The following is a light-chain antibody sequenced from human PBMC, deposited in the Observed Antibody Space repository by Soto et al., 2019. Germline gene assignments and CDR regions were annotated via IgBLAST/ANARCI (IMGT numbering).Light chain of an antibody. CDR2: GAY. CDR3: QQHSHWPPWT. Sequence: EVVLTQSPATLSLSPGERATLSCRASQNVRTFLDWYQQKPGQAPRLLIYGAYNRATGIPARFSGSGSGTDFTLTISSLETGDFAVYYCQQHSHWPPWTFGQGTRVEI. J-gene: IGKJ1*01. CDR1: QNVRTF. V-gene: IGKV3-11*01.